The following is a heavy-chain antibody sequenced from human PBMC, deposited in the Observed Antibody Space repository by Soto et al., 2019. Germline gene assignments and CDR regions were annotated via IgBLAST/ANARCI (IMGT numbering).Heavy chain of an antibody. Sequence: GASVKVSGKASGYTFTGYYMHCVRQAPGQGLEWMGWINPNSGGTNYAQKFQGRVTMTRDTSISTAYMELSRLRSDDTAVYYCARVRRTYYYDSSCYPPHYGMDVWGQGTTVTVSS. CDR1: GYTFTGYY. CDR3: ARVRRTYYYDSSCYPPHYGMDV. J-gene: IGHJ6*02. V-gene: IGHV1-2*02. CDR2: INPNSGGT. D-gene: IGHD3-22*01.